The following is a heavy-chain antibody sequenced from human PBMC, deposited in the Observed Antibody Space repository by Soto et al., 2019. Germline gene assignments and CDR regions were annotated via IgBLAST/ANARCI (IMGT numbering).Heavy chain of an antibody. J-gene: IGHJ4*02. D-gene: IGHD2-2*01. CDR2: IGTSAST. V-gene: IGHV3-23*01. CDR3: ADLSRYCTSSNCD. Sequence: DVRLLESGGGLVQPGGSLRLSCAASGFGFGSYSVGWVRQAPGRGLEWVSTIGTSASTYSGDSVRGRFTISRDNSRNTLYLQMNSLRAEDTAVYYCADLSRYCTSSNCDWGQGTLVTVSS. CDR1: GFGFGSYS.